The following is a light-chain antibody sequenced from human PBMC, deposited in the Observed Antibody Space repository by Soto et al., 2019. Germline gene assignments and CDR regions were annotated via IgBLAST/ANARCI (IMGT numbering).Light chain of an antibody. Sequence: DIQMTQSPSTLSASVGDRVTITCRASQSISSWLAWYQQQPGTAPNLLIYKASSLESGVPSRFSGSGSGTEFTLTISSLQPYDFATYYCQQYNTYPWTFGQGTKVEIK. CDR1: QSISSW. CDR2: KAS. J-gene: IGKJ1*01. V-gene: IGKV1-5*03. CDR3: QQYNTYPWT.